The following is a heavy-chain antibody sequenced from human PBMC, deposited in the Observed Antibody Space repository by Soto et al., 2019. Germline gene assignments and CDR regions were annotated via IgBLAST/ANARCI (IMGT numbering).Heavy chain of an antibody. Sequence: QVRLQESVQGLVRPSQTLSLICTVSGTSIRHDNFYWSFLRQRPGTGLEWLGYISYGGITFYNPSLESRLFMSVDPSNNKFSLNLKSVTAADTAMYYCARDLDAVVTGRGAFAVWGPGTLVTVSS. CDR2: ISYGGIT. D-gene: IGHD3-9*01. V-gene: IGHV4-31*03. CDR3: ARDLDAVVTGRGAFAV. CDR1: GTSIRHDNFY. J-gene: IGHJ3*01.